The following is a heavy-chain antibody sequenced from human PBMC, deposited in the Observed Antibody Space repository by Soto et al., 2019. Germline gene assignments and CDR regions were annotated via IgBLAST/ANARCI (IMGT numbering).Heavy chain of an antibody. CDR3: ARDLSLEGCSSNSCFGY. V-gene: IGHV1-69*01. CDR2: IIPIFGTA. Sequence: QLVQSGAEVKKPGSSVKVSCKASGGTFSSYAISWVRQAPGQGLEWMGGIIPIFGTANYAQKFQGRVTITADESTSTAYMELSSLRSEDTAVYYCARDLSLEGCSSNSCFGYWGQGTLVTVSS. J-gene: IGHJ4*02. D-gene: IGHD2-2*01. CDR1: GGTFSSYA.